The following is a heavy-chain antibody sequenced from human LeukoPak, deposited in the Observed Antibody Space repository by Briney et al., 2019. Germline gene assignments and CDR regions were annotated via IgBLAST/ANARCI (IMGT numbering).Heavy chain of an antibody. J-gene: IGHJ4*02. D-gene: IGHD2-21*02. CDR2: IYPGDSDI. CDR3: ARTNCGGDCYSAIDY. Sequence: GESLKISCQGSGYKFTSYWIGWVRQMPGKGLEWMGIIYPGDSDIRYSPPSQGQVTISADKSMSTAYLQWRSLKASDTAMYYCARTNCGGDCYSAIDYWGQGTLVTVSS. V-gene: IGHV5-51*01. CDR1: GYKFTSYW.